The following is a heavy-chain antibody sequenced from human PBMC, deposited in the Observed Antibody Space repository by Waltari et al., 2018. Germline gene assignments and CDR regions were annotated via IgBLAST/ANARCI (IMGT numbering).Heavy chain of an antibody. CDR1: GFTFSRYW. Sequence: EVQLVESGGGLVQPGGSLRLSCAASGFTFSRYWMSWVRQAPGKGLEWVANIKQDGSEKYYVDSVKGRFTISRDNAKNSLYLQMNSRRAEDTAVYYCARGGPLIVVVVAAIDYWGQGTLVTVSS. V-gene: IGHV3-7*01. J-gene: IGHJ4*02. D-gene: IGHD2-15*01. CDR3: ARGGPLIVVVVAAIDY. CDR2: IKQDGSEK.